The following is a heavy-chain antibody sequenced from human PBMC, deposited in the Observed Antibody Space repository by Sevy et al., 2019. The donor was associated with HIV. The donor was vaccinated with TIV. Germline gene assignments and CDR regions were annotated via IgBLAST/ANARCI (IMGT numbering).Heavy chain of an antibody. V-gene: IGHV1-3*04. CDR3: ARDPGGLPAAMMGWFDP. J-gene: IGHJ5*02. Sequence: ASVKVSCKASGYTFSYYAVHWVRQAPGQRLEWMGWINTANGNTKYSQKFQGRLTITRDTSASIVYMQLSSLRSEDTAGYYCARDPGGLPAAMMGWFDPWGQGTLVTVSS. D-gene: IGHD2-2*01. CDR2: INTANGNT. CDR1: GYTFSYYA.